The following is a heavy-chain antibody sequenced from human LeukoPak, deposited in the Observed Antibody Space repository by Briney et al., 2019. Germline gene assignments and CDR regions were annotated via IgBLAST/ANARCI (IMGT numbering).Heavy chain of an antibody. CDR3: ARGGFGYVYFDY. V-gene: IGHV3-23*01. D-gene: IGHD3-16*01. CDR2: ISGSGDAT. J-gene: IGHJ4*02. CDR1: GFTFSNFA. Sequence: GGSLRLSCAASGFTFSNFAMSWVRQAPGKGLEWVSAISGSGDATYHADSVKGRFTIPRDNSKNTLYLQMNSLRAEDTALYYCARGGFGYVYFDYWGQGTMVTVSS.